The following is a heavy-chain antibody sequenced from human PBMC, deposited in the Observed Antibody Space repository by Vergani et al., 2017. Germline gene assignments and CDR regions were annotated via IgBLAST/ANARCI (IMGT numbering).Heavy chain of an antibody. Sequence: EVQLVQSGAEVKKPGATMKISFKVSGYTFPDHYMHWGKQAPGKGLEWMGLVDPEDGETIYAEKFKGRVTIAADTSTDTAHLELSSLRSEDTAVYYCATPQTGTTGGMEVWGQGTTVIVSS. CDR3: ATPQTGTTGGMEV. D-gene: IGHD4-17*01. V-gene: IGHV1-69-2*01. CDR1: GYTFPDHY. J-gene: IGHJ6*02. CDR2: VDPEDGET.